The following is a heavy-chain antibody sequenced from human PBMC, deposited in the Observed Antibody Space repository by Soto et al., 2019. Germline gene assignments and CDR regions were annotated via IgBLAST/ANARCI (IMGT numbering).Heavy chain of an antibody. J-gene: IGHJ4*02. CDR3: AKDLQARARGATPASDY. V-gene: IGHV3-30*18. CDR2: ISYDGSAE. D-gene: IGHD1-26*01. CDR1: GFTFNTYD. Sequence: QVQLVESGGGVVQPGKSLRLSCAASGFTFNTYDMQWVRQAPGKGPEWVAVISYDGSAEYYLDSVKGRFTISRDNPKNTVYLQMISLRVEDTAVYYCAKDLQARARGATPASDYWGQGTLVTVSS.